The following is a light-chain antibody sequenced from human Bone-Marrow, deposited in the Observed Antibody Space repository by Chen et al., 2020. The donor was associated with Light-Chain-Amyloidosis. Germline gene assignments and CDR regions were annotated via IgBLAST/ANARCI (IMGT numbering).Light chain of an antibody. V-gene: IGLV2-14*01. CDR2: EVT. J-gene: IGLJ1*01. CDR3: SSYTITNTLV. Sequence: QSALTQPASVSGSPGPSITIPCTGTSSYGGGDNHVSWYQQHPDKAPKLMIYEVTNRPSWVPDRFSGSKSDNTASLTISGLQTEDEADYFCSSYTITNTLVFGSGTRVTVL. CDR1: SSYGGGDNH.